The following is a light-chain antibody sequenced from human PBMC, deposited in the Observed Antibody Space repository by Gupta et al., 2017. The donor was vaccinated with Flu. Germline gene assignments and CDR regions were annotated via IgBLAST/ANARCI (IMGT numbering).Light chain of an antibody. Sequence: DIQMTQSPSSLSASVGDRVTITCRTSQTITNYLNWYQQKPGKAPKLLIYGASSLQSGVPSRFSGSGSGTDFTLTISKLQPEDFATYYCQQRDSTPWTFGQGTKVEIK. J-gene: IGKJ1*01. CDR3: QQRDSTPWT. CDR2: GAS. CDR1: QTITNY. V-gene: IGKV1-39*01.